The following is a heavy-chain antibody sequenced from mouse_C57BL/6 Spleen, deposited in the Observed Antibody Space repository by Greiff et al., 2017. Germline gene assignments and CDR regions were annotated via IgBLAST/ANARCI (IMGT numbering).Heavy chain of an antibody. J-gene: IGHJ4*01. CDR2: INPSNGGT. CDR1: GYTFTSYW. V-gene: IGHV1-53*01. D-gene: IGHD1-1*01. CDR3: ARSGAYYYGSSYAMDD. Sequence: QVQLQQPGTELVKPGASVKLSCKASGYTFTSYWMHWVKQRPGQGLEWIGNINPSNGGTNYNEKFKSKATLTVDKSSSTAYMQLSSLTSEDSAVYYCARSGAYYYGSSYAMDDWGQGTSVTVSS.